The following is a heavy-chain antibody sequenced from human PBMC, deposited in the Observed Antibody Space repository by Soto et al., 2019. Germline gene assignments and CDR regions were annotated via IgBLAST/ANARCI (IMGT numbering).Heavy chain of an antibody. Sequence: GESLKISCKGSGYSFTSYWISWVRQMPGKGLEWMGRIDPSDSYTNYSPSFQGHVTISADKSISTAYLQWSSLKASDTAMYYCARSLGYCSGGSCYSRVDAFDIWGQGTMVTVSS. J-gene: IGHJ3*02. CDR3: ARSLGYCSGGSCYSRVDAFDI. CDR2: IDPSDSYT. D-gene: IGHD2-15*01. V-gene: IGHV5-10-1*01. CDR1: GYSFTSYW.